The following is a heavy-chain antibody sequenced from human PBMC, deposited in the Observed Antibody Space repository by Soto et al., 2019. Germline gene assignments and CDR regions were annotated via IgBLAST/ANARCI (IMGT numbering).Heavy chain of an antibody. Sequence: QVQLVESGGGVVQPGRSLRLSCVASGFSFSGFAMQWVRQAPGKGLEWVAVTSYDGSSEKYADPVKGRFTISRDNSKNTMYLQMNSLRAEDTAVYYCVRDPSSVTTRRLDYWGQGTLVTVSS. CDR2: TSYDGSSE. V-gene: IGHV3-30-3*01. CDR1: GFSFSGFA. J-gene: IGHJ4*02. D-gene: IGHD1-1*01. CDR3: VRDPSSVTTRRLDY.